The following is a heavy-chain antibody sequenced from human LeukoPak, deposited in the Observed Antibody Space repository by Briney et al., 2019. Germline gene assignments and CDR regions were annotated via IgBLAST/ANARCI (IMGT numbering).Heavy chain of an antibody. V-gene: IGHV3-7*01. CDR1: GFTFSSYW. Sequence: GGSLRLSCAASGFTFSSYWMSWVRQAPGKGLEWVANIKQDGSEKYYVDSVKGRFTISRDNAKNSLYLQMNSLRAVDTAVYYCARDLSYDFWSGKEGSYFDYWGQGTLVTVSS. J-gene: IGHJ4*02. D-gene: IGHD3-3*01. CDR2: IKQDGSEK. CDR3: ARDLSYDFWSGKEGSYFDY.